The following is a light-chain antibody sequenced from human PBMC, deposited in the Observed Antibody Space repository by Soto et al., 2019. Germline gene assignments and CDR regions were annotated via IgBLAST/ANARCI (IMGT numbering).Light chain of an antibody. CDR1: QSVNSF. J-gene: IGKJ2*01. Sequence: EIEWTQSPSSLSLSPGERATLSCRASQSVNSFLAWYQQKPGQAPRLLFYDVSHRATGIPARLSASGSGTDFTLTIRSLWPEDCAAEYCQQRGYWLMYPFGQGTKLEMK. V-gene: IGKV3-11*01. CDR2: DVS. CDR3: QQRGYWLMYP.